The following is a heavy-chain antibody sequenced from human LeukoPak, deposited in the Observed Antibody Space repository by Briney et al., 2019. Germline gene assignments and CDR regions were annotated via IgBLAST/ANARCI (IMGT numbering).Heavy chain of an antibody. V-gene: IGHV4-39*01. D-gene: IGHD3-9*01. J-gene: IGHJ4*02. Sequence: PSETLSLTCTVSRGSITSSSHNWGWIRQPPGKGPEWIGSVSSSGTPNHSPSLKSRLTLSIDTSKSQFSLNLRSVTAADTAIYYCARHTTYYDVLTGIPGFYFDFWGQGSLVTVTP. CDR3: ARHTTYYDVLTGIPGFYFDF. CDR2: VSSSGTP. CDR1: RGSITSSSHN.